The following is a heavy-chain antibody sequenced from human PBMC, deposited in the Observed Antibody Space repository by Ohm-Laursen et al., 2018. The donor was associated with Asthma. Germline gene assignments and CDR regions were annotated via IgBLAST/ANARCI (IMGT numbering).Heavy chain of an antibody. D-gene: IGHD6-6*01. Sequence: SDTLSLICTVSGGSISSYYWSWIRQPPGKGLEWIGSIYYSGSTYYNPSLKSRVTISVDTSKNQLSLKLSSVTAADTAVYYCARPSIAEEVGEGTSDYWGQGTLVTVSS. J-gene: IGHJ4*02. CDR3: ARPSIAEEVGEGTSDY. CDR2: IYYSGST. CDR1: GGSISSYY. V-gene: IGHV4-59*05.